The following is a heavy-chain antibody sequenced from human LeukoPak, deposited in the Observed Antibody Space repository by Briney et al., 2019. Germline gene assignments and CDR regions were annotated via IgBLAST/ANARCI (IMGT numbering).Heavy chain of an antibody. J-gene: IGHJ4*02. Sequence: SVKVSCKASGGTFSSYAISWVRQAPGQGLEWMGRIIPIFGTANYAQKFQGRVTITTDESTSTAYMGLSSLRSEDTAVYCCARARYFDWLNDYWGQGTLVTVSS. D-gene: IGHD3-9*01. CDR1: GGTFSSYA. CDR2: IIPIFGTA. V-gene: IGHV1-69*05. CDR3: ARARYFDWLNDY.